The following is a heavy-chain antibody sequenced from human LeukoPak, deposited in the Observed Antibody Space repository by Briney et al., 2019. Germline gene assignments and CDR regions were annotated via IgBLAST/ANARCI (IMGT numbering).Heavy chain of an antibody. CDR2: ISISGSTI. Sequence: GGSLRLSCAASGFTFSDYYMSWIRQAPGKGLGWGSYISISGSTIYYADSVKGRFTISRDNAKNSLYLQMSSLRAEDTAVYYCARENNVVVIAYPPFDYWGQGTLVTVSS. CDR3: ARENNVVVIAYPPFDY. D-gene: IGHD2-21*01. CDR1: GFTFSDYY. J-gene: IGHJ4*02. V-gene: IGHV3-11*04.